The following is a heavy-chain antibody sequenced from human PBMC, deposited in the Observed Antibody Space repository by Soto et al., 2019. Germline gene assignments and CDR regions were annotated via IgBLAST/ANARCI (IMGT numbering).Heavy chain of an antibody. CDR3: AREYSSSRYYYYGMDV. CDR1: GDSVSSNSAA. CDR2: TYYMSKWYN. V-gene: IGHV6-1*01. Sequence: PSQTLSLTCAISGDSVSSNSAAWNGIRQSPSRGLEWLGRTYYMSKWYNDYAVSVKSRITINPDTSKNQFSLQLNSVTPEDTAVYYCAREYSSSRYYYYGMDVWGQGTTVTVSS. J-gene: IGHJ6*02. D-gene: IGHD6-6*01.